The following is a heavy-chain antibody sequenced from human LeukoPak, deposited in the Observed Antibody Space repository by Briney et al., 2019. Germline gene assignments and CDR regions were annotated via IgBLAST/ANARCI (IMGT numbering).Heavy chain of an antibody. J-gene: IGHJ6*03. Sequence: SVTLSLTCTVSGTSISSSAYYWGWIRQVPGKGLEWIGSIYYSGTAYYNPSLESRVAISEDTSRSRFSLMLTSVTAADTAVYYCARQASDYYYYYMDVWGQGTTVIVAS. CDR3: ARQASDYYYYYMDV. CDR2: IYYSGTA. V-gene: IGHV4-39*01. CDR1: GTSISSSAYY.